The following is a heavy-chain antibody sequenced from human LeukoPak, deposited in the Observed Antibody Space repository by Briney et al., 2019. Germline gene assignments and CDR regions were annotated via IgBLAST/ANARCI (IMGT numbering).Heavy chain of an antibody. D-gene: IGHD1-26*01. CDR1: GGSISSSSYY. CDR3: ARDIDGFFDY. Sequence: PSETLSLTCTVSGGSISSSSYYWGWVRQAPGKGLEWVSYISSSSSTIYYADSVKGRFTISRDNAKNSLYLQMNSLRAEDTAVYYCARDIDGFFDYWGQGTLVTVSS. V-gene: IGHV3-48*01. CDR2: ISSSSSTI. J-gene: IGHJ4*02.